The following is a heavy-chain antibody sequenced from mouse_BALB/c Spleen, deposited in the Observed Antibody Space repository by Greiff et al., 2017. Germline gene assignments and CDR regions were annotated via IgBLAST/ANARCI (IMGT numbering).Heavy chain of an antibody. D-gene: IGHD2-1*01. CDR2: IYPGNSDT. Sequence: LQQSGTVLARPGASVKMSCKASGYTFTSYWMHWVKQRPGQGLEWIGAIYPGNSDTSYNQKFKGKAKLTAVTSTSTAYMELSSLTNEDSAVYYCTRDYGNSAWFAYWGQGTLVTVSA. CDR3: TRDYGNSAWFAY. V-gene: IGHV1-5*01. J-gene: IGHJ3*01. CDR1: GYTFTSYW.